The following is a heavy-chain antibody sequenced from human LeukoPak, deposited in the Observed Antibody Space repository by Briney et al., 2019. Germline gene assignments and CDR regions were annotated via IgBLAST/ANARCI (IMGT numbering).Heavy chain of an antibody. CDR1: GGSISSSNW. D-gene: IGHD3-3*01. CDR3: SHLFAYDSMDV. J-gene: IGHJ6*03. V-gene: IGHV4-4*02. CDR2: IYHSGST. Sequence: PSETLSLTCAVSGGSISSSNWWSWVRQPPGKGLEWIGEIYHSGSTNYNPSLKSRVTISVDTSKNQFSLKLSSVTAADTAVYYCSHLFAYDSMDVWGKGTTVTVSS.